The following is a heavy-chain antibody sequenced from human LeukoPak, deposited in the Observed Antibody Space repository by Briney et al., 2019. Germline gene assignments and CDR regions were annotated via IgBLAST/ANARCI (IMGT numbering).Heavy chain of an antibody. V-gene: IGHV1-69*04. CDR3: ASGFRYCRSTSCRPAPYYYYGMDV. Sequence: SVKVSCKASGGTFSSYAISWVRQAPGQGLEWMGRIIPILGIANYAQKFQGRVTITADKSTSTAYMELSSLRSEDTAVYYCASGFRYCRSTSCRPAPYYYYGMDVWGQGTTVTVSS. CDR1: GGTFSSYA. J-gene: IGHJ6*02. CDR2: IIPILGIA. D-gene: IGHD2-2*01.